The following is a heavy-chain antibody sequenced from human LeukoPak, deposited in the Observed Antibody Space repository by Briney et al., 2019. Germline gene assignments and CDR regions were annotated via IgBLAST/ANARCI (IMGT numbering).Heavy chain of an antibody. CDR3: ARRAGAYSHPYDY. D-gene: IGHD4/OR15-4a*01. Sequence: GGSLRLSCAASGFTFSSYAMSWVRQAPGKGLEWVSTISGSGAGTYYADSVKGRFTISRDNSKNTLYLQMNSLRADDTAVYYCARRAGAYSHPYDYWGQGTLVTVSS. CDR2: ISGSGAGT. V-gene: IGHV3-23*01. J-gene: IGHJ4*02. CDR1: GFTFSSYA.